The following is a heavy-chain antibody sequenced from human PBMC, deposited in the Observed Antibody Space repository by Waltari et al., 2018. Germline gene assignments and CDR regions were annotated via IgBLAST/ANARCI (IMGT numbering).Heavy chain of an antibody. V-gene: IGHV4-59*01. D-gene: IGHD3-9*01. CDR3: ARVPSYYDILTGYYPDAFDI. CDR2: IYYSGST. J-gene: IGHJ3*02. Sequence: QVQLQESGPGLVKPSETLSLTCTVSGGSISSYYWSWSRQPPGKGLEWIGYIYYSGSTNYNPSLKSRVTISVDTSKNQFSLKLSSVTAADTAVYYCARVPSYYDILTGYYPDAFDIWGQGTMVTVSS. CDR1: GGSISSYY.